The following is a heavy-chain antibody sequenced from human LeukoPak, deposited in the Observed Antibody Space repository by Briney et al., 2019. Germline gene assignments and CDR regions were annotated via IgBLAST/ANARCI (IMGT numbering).Heavy chain of an antibody. J-gene: IGHJ6*02. CDR1: GFTFSSYS. CDR3: ARQLPRYCSGGSCYGMDV. CDR2: ISSSSSYI. Sequence: GGSLRLSCAASGFTFSSYSMTWVRQAPGKGLEWVSSISSSSSYIYYADSVKGRFTISRDNAKNSLYLQMNSLRDEDTAVYYCARQLPRYCSGGSCYGMDVWGQGTTVTVSS. V-gene: IGHV3-21*01. D-gene: IGHD2-15*01.